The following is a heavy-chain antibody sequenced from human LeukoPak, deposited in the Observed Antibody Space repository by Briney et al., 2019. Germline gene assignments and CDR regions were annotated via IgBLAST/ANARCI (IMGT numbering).Heavy chain of an antibody. CDR3: TRDPSSSDYGNDY. J-gene: IGHJ4*02. Sequence: GGSLRLSCTASGFTFGDYAMSWFRQAPGKGLEWVGFIRSKAYGGTTEYAASVKGRFTISRDDSKSIAYLQMNSLKTEDTAVYYCTRDPSSSDYGNDYWGQGTLVTVSS. V-gene: IGHV3-49*03. D-gene: IGHD6-25*01. CDR1: GFTFGDYA. CDR2: IRSKAYGGTT.